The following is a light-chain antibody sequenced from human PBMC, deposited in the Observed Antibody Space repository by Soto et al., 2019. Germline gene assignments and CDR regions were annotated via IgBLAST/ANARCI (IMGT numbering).Light chain of an antibody. J-gene: IGKJ3*01. CDR1: QSVSSSY. V-gene: IGKV3-20*01. CDR2: GAS. Sequence: EIVLTQSPGTLSLSPGERATLSCRASQSVSSSYLAWYQQKPGQAPRLLIYGASSRATGIPDRFSGSGSGTDFTLTISRLEPEDFAVYYCQQYGRSPGVTIGPVTKVDIK. CDR3: QQYGRSPGVT.